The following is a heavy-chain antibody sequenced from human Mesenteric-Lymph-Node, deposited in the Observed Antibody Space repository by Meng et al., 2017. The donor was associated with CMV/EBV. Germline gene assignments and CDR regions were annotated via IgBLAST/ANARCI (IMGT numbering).Heavy chain of an antibody. D-gene: IGHD3-3*01. CDR2: ISRGSSYI. CDR1: RFTLKNCT. CDR3: AGDSMGRNYDFWSASKTDTADVGWFDP. Sequence: GESLKISCAASRFTLKNCTMSWVRQAPGQGLEWASSISRGSSYIYYADSVKGRFTISRDNAKNSLYLQMNNLRAEDTAVYYCAGDSMGRNYDFWSASKTDTADVGWFDPWGQGTLVTVSS. J-gene: IGHJ5*02. V-gene: IGHV3-21*06.